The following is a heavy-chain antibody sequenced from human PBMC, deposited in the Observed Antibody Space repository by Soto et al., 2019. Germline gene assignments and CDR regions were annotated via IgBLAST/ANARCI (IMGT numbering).Heavy chain of an antibody. D-gene: IGHD6-19*01. V-gene: IGHV1-18*01. CDR3: ARVPVAGPYYYYYGMDV. CDR1: GYTFTSYG. J-gene: IGHJ6*02. Sequence: GASVKVSCKASGYTFTSYGISWVRQAPGRGLEWMGWISAYNGNTNYAQKLQGRVTMTTDTSTSTAYMELRSLRSDDTAVYYCARVPVAGPYYYYYGMDVWGQGTTVTVSS. CDR2: ISAYNGNT.